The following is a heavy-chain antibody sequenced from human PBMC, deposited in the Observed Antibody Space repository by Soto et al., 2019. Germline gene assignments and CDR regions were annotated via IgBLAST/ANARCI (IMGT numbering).Heavy chain of an antibody. CDR3: AHRVLRTVFGLVTTTAIYFDF. V-gene: IGHV2-5*02. CDR1: GFSLTTSGVG. J-gene: IGHJ4*02. Sequence: QITLNESGPTQVKPRQTLTLTCTFSGFSLTTSGVGVGWIRQSPGKAPEWLALIYWDDDKRYSPSLKSRLTIPKDTSKYHVVLTMADLDSADTATYYCAHRVLRTVFGLVTTTAIYFDFWAQGTPVAVSS. CDR2: IYWDDDK. D-gene: IGHD3-3*01.